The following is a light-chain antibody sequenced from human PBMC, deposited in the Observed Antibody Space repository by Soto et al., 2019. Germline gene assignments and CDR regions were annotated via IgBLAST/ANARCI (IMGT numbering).Light chain of an antibody. J-gene: IGKJ1*01. Sequence: EVVMTQSPATLSVSPGERVTLSCRASQSINAHLAWYQQKPGQAPRLLIHGASTRATGIPARFSGSGFGTEVLLPISRLQFEDLAVYYCQQYNTWLWTFGQGTKVEIQ. CDR1: QSINAH. CDR2: GAS. CDR3: QQYNTWLWT. V-gene: IGKV3-15*01.